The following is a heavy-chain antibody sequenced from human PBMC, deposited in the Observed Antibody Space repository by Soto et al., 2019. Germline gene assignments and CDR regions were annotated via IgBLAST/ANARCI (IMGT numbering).Heavy chain of an antibody. Sequence: ASVKVSCKASGYTFTSYYIHWVRQAPGQGLEWMGIINPSGGSTSYAQKFQGRVTMTRDTSTSTVYMELSSLRSEDTAVFYCARVTVGGSGSYPFDYWGQGTLVTVSS. J-gene: IGHJ4*02. CDR3: ARVTVGGSGSYPFDY. D-gene: IGHD3-10*01. V-gene: IGHV1-46*03. CDR2: INPSGGST. CDR1: GYTFTSYY.